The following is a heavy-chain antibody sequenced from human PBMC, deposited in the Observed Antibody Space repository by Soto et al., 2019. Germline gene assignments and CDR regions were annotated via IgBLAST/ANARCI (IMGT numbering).Heavy chain of an antibody. V-gene: IGHV3-9*01. CDR3: VKKSCSHTGCYTGWFFDL. CDR2: ISWNSGDK. J-gene: IGHJ2*01. Sequence: EVQLVQSGGGLAHPGGSLRLSCEASGFIFEDYDMHWVRQPPGKGLQWVSGISWNSGDKDYGDSVKGRFTISRDNAKNFLGLQMSSLRVEDTATYYCVKKSCSHTGCYTGWFFDLWGRGNLVTVSS. D-gene: IGHD3-10*01. CDR1: GFIFEDYD.